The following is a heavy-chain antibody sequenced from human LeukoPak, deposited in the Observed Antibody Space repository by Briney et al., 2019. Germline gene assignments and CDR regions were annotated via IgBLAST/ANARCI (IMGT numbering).Heavy chain of an antibody. D-gene: IGHD3-10*01. CDR3: AKAGPVVRGFIGYY. V-gene: IGHV1-2*02. CDR2: IIPNSGGT. CDR1: GYTFTGYY. J-gene: IGHJ4*02. Sequence: ASVKVSCKASGYTFTGYYMHWVRQAPGQGLEWMGWIIPNSGGTNYAQKFQGRVTMTRDTSISTAYMELSRLRSDDTAIYYCAKAGPVVRGFIGYYWGQGTLVTVSS.